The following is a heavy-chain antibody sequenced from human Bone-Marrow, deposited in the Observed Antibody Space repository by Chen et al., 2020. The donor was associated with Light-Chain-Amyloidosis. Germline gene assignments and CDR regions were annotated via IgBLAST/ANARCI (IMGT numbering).Heavy chain of an antibody. D-gene: IGHD6-13*01. Sequence: EVQLVESGGGLVQPGGSLRLSCAASGFTVSSYEMNWVRQAPGKGLEWVSYISSSGSTIYYADSVKGRFTISRDNAKNSLYLQMNSLRAEDTAVYYCARGPIAAAFVGYFDYWGQGTLVTVSS. J-gene: IGHJ4*02. CDR1: GFTVSSYE. V-gene: IGHV3-48*03. CDR2: ISSSGSTI. CDR3: ARGPIAAAFVGYFDY.